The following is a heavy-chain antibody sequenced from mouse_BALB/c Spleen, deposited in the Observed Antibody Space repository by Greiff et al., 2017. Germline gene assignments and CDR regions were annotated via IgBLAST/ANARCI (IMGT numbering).Heavy chain of an antibody. CDR3: TREGSTMTVDY. CDR2: IYPGSGST. CDR1: GYTFTSYW. V-gene: IGHV1S22*01. J-gene: IGHJ2*01. D-gene: IGHD2-4*01. Sequence: LQQPGSELVRPGASVKLSCKASGYTFTSYWMHWVKQRPGQGLEWIGNIYPGSGSTNYDEKFKSKATLTVDTSSSTAYMQLSSLTSEDSAVYYCTREGSTMTVDYWGQGTTLTVSS.